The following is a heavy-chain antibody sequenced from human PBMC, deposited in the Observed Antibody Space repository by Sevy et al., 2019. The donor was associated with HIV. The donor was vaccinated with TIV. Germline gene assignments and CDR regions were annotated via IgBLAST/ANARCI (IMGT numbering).Heavy chain of an antibody. CDR1: GLTFSSHA. D-gene: IGHD6-19*01. CDR3: TRDAGYSIAWSPSDY. J-gene: IGHJ4*02. CDR2: ISSAGSNK. Sequence: GGSLRLSCAASGLTFSSHAMHWVHQAPGKGLEWVAVISSAGSNKYYADSVKGRFTISRDNPKNTLYLQMNSLRPEDTAVYYCTRDAGYSIAWSPSDYWGQGTLVTVSS. V-gene: IGHV3-30-3*01.